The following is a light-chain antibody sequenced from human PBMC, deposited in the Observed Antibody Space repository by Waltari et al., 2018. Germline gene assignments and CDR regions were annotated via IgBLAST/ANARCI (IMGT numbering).Light chain of an antibody. CDR1: QSVSGS. J-gene: IGKJ2*01. CDR2: DSS. V-gene: IGKV3-11*01. Sequence: EIVLTQSPATLSLSPGESATLSCRASQSVSGSLAWYQQKPGQPPRLLIYDSSNMATGIPARFSGSGSGTDFTLTISSLTPEDFAVYFCQHRTNWVPGMYTFGQGTKLEIK. CDR3: QHRTNWVPGMYT.